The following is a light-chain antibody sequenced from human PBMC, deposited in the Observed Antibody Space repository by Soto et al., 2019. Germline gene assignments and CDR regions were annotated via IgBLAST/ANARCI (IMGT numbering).Light chain of an antibody. CDR2: WSS. Sequence: DIVMTQSPDSLAVSLGERATINCKSSQSLFHSSNNRNYLAWYQQKPGQPPKLLIYWSSTQESGVPDRFSGSGSGTDFTLNITSLQAEDVAVYFCQQYFGAPPYTFGQGTKLAIK. CDR3: QQYFGAPPYT. CDR1: QSLFHSSNNRNY. V-gene: IGKV4-1*01. J-gene: IGKJ2*01.